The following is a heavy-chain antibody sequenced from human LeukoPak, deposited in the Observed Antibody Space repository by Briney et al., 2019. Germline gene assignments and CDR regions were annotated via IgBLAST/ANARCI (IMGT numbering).Heavy chain of an antibody. V-gene: IGHV1-2*06. J-gene: IGHJ4*02. CDR3: ALRGGGSYPLVYFDY. CDR1: GYTFTGYY. D-gene: IGHD1-26*01. Sequence: GASVKVSCMASGYTFTGYYIHWVRQAPGQGLEWMGRINPNSGGTNYAQKFQGRVTMTRDTSISTAYMELSRLRSDDTAVYYCALRGGGSYPLVYFDYWGQGTLVTVSS. CDR2: INPNSGGT.